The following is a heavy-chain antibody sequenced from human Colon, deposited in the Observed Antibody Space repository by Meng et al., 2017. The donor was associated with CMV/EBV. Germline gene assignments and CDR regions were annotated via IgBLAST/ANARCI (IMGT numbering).Heavy chain of an antibody. Sequence: FSSYAISWVRQAPGQGLEWMGGIIPVFGTTHYAQKFQGRVTITTDESTRTAYMELSSLRSEDTAVYYCARDRGDSRGYDFWSGYYVYWGQGTLVTVSS. CDR1: FSSYA. D-gene: IGHD3-3*01. CDR2: IIPVFGTT. CDR3: ARDRGDSRGYDFWSGYYVY. V-gene: IGHV1-69*05. J-gene: IGHJ4*02.